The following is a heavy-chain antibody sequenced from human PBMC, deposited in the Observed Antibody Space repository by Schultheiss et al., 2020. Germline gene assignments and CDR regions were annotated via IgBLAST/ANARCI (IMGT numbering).Heavy chain of an antibody. CDR2: ISPSSTSI. CDR1: GFTFRDYY. J-gene: IGHJ6*02. V-gene: IGHV3-11*01. CDR3: ARDGGADKYGMDV. D-gene: IGHD3-10*01. Sequence: GGSLRLSCAASGFTFRDYYMTWIRQAPGKGLEWLSYISPSSTSIYYADSVKGRFTISRGNAKSSLYLQMNSLRAEDTAVYYCARDGGADKYGMDVWGQGTTVTVSS.